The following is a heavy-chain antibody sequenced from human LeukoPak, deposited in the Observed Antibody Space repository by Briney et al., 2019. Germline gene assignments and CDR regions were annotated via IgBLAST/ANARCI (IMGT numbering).Heavy chain of an antibody. CDR3: ATLRGVMPPSTYYYYGMDV. D-gene: IGHD3-10*01. V-gene: IGHV1-2*02. Sequence: ASVKVSCKASGYTFTGYYIHWVRQAPGQGLEWMGWINPNSGGTNYAQKFQGRVTMTRDTSISTAYMELSRLRSDDTAVYYCATLRGVMPPSTYYYYGMDVWGQGTTVTVSS. J-gene: IGHJ6*02. CDR2: INPNSGGT. CDR1: GYTFTGYY.